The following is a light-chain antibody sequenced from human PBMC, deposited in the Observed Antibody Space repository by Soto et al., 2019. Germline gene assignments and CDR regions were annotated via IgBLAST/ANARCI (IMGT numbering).Light chain of an antibody. CDR3: NSYTSKSTGV. Sequence: QSVLTQPASVSGSPGQSITISCTGTSSDVGGYNYVSWYQQHPGKAPKLIIYEVSNRPSGVSNRFPGSKSGNTASLTISGLQAEDEADYYCNSYTSKSTGVFGTGTKLTVL. CDR2: EVS. CDR1: SSDVGGYNY. V-gene: IGLV2-14*01. J-gene: IGLJ1*01.